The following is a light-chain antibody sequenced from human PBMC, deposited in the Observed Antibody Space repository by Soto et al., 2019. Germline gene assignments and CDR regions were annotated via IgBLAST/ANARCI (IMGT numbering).Light chain of an antibody. CDR1: QTLSSN. Sequence: EIMMTQCPATLSVSPGERITLSCRATQTLSSNLAWYQQRPGQAPRLLIYGASIRATGVPARFSGSGSGSEFTLTISSLQSDDFGIYYCQHFKNWPPTVTFGPGTKVDLK. J-gene: IGKJ3*01. CDR3: QHFKNWPPTVT. V-gene: IGKV3D-15*01. CDR2: GAS.